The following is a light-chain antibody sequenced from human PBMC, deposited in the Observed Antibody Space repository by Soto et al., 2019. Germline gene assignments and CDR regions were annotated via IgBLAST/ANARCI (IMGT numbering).Light chain of an antibody. CDR1: SSDVGSYNL. CDR3: FSYVGSSTFSYV. Sequence: QPASVSGSPGQSITISCTGTSSDVGSYNLVSWYQQHPGRAPKLMIYEGSKRPLGVSDRFSGSKSGNTASLTISGLQAEDEADYYCFSYVGSSTFSYVFGTGTKLTVL. CDR2: EGS. V-gene: IGLV2-23*03. J-gene: IGLJ1*01.